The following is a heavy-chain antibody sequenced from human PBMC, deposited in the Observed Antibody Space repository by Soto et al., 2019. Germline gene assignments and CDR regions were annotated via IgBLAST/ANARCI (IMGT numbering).Heavy chain of an antibody. V-gene: IGHV4-61*01. J-gene: IGHJ5*02. CDR2: IYYRGST. D-gene: IGHD5-18*01. Sequence: QVQLQESGPGLVKPSETLSLTCTVSGGSVSSGSYYWSWIRQPPGKGLEWIGFIYYRGSTNYNTSLPRPLTIPVDTSNNQFSLKLSSVTAADTAVYYCARGVPYSYGYVSWFDPWGQGTLVTVSS. CDR1: GGSVSSGSYY. CDR3: ARGVPYSYGYVSWFDP.